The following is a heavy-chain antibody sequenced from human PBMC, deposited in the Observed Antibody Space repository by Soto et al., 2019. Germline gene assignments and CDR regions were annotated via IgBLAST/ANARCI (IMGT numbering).Heavy chain of an antibody. CDR2: INHSGGT. D-gene: IGHD5-12*01. CDR1: GGCLSGYY. Sequence: SGTISLTSAAYGGCLSGYYWSWINQPPGKGLEWIGEINHSGGTNYNPSLKGRVTIAVDTSKNQFSLKLSSVTAADTAVYYCARAVATITGYYYYGMDVWGQGTTVTVSS. V-gene: IGHV4-34*01. CDR3: ARAVATITGYYYYGMDV. J-gene: IGHJ6*02.